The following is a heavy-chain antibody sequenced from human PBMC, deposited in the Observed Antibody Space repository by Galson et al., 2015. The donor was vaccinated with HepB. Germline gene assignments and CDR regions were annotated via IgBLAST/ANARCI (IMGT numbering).Heavy chain of an antibody. V-gene: IGHV4-34*01. CDR1: GGSFTGYY. J-gene: IGHJ6*03. CDR2: INHSGTT. CDR3: ASGDPRNCRHSSCYRYYMDV. D-gene: IGHD6-25*01. Sequence: SETLSLTCAVYGGSFTGYYYTWIRQPPGKGLEWIGEINHSGTTSYNPSLKSRVTISLDTSKNQFSLKLSAVTAADTAVYYCASGDPRNCRHSSCYRYYMDVWGKGTTVTVSS.